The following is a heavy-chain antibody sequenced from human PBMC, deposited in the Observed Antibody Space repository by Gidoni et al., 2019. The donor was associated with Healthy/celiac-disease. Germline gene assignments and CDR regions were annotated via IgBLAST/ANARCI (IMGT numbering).Heavy chain of an antibody. CDR2: ISGSGGST. Sequence: EVQLLESGGGLVQPGGSLRLSCAASGFPFSSYAMSWVRPAPGKGLEWVSAISGSGGSTYYADSVKGRFTISRDNSKNTLYLQMNSLRAEDTAVYYCAKDSGYAQVRHYYYYGMDVWGQGTTVTVSS. V-gene: IGHV3-23*01. CDR3: AKDSGYAQVRHYYYYGMDV. D-gene: IGHD2-15*01. CDR1: GFPFSSYA. J-gene: IGHJ6*02.